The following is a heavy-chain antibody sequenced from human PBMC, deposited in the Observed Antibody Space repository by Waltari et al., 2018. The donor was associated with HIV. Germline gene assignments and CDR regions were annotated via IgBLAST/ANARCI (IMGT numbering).Heavy chain of an antibody. Sequence: QLQLQESGPGLVKPSETLSLTCTVSDGSIDRSSYYWGWIHQPPGKGLEWIGSIYYSGSTYDNPSLKSRVTISVDTSKNRFSLKLSSVTAADTAVYYCARHVGGYDSSGYFPYYFDYWGQGALVTVSS. V-gene: IGHV4-39*01. CDR3: ARHVGGYDSSGYFPYYFDY. J-gene: IGHJ4*02. CDR1: DGSIDRSSYY. D-gene: IGHD3-22*01. CDR2: IYYSGST.